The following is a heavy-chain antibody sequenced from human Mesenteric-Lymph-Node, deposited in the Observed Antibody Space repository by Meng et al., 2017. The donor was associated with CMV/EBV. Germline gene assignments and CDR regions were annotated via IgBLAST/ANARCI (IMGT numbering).Heavy chain of an antibody. CDR1: AFTFSTYA. D-gene: IGHD6-6*01. Sequence: GGSLRLSCAASAFTFSTYAMHWVRQAPGKGLEWVAFISYDGSNKFYADSVMGRFTISRDNSDNTLSLQMSSLRADDTGVYYCARATAPRPAFYYYGVDVWGQGTTVTVSS. J-gene: IGHJ6*02. V-gene: IGHV3-30*04. CDR2: ISYDGSNK. CDR3: ARATAPRPAFYYYGVDV.